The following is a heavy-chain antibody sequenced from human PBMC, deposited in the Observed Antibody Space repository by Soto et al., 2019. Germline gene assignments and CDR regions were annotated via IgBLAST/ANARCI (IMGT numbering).Heavy chain of an antibody. CDR1: GYTFTSYY. V-gene: IGHV1-46*01. CDR2: INPSGGST. Sequence: GASVKVSCKASGYTFTSYYTHWVRQAPGQGLEWMGIINPSGGSTSYAQKFQGRVTMTRDTSTSTVYMELSSLRSEDTAVYYCARTVAYCGGDCYSNYYGMDVWGQGTTVTVSS. J-gene: IGHJ6*02. D-gene: IGHD2-21*02. CDR3: ARTVAYCGGDCYSNYYGMDV.